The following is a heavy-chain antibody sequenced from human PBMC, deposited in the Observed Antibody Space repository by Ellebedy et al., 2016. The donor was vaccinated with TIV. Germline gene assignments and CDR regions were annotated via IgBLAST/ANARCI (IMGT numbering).Heavy chain of an antibody. Sequence: GESLKISCAASGFTFSSYGMHWVRQAPGKGLEWVAFIRYDGSNKYYADSVKGRFTISRDNSKNTLYLQMNSLRAEDTAVYYCAKDESTGSYYCDYWGQGTLVTVSS. CDR1: GFTFSSYG. D-gene: IGHD1-26*01. J-gene: IGHJ4*02. V-gene: IGHV3-30*02. CDR3: AKDESTGSYYCDY. CDR2: IRYDGSNK.